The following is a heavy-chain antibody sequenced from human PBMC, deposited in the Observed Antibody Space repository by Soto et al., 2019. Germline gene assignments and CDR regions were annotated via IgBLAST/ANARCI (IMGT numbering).Heavy chain of an antibody. V-gene: IGHV3-64D*06. CDR2: VRGNGDPP. J-gene: IGHJ4*02. CDR3: VKSRGGNNFDFFD. D-gene: IGHD5-12*01. Sequence: LRLSCSASGFTFSSYAMHWVRQAPGKGLQYISGVRGNGDPPFYADSVKGRFTISRDNSKNTLYLQMTGVSADDAAVYYCVKSRGGNNFDFFDWGQGTLVTVSS. CDR1: GFTFSSYA.